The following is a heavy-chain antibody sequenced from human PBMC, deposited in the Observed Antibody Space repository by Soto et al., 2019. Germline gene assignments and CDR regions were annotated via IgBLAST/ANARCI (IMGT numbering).Heavy chain of an antibody. CDR2: INHRGST. Sequence: SETLSLTCAVYGGSFIGYYCIFIRQPPFKWLEWIVEINHRGSTNYNPSLKSRVTISVDTSKNQFSLKLSSVTAADTAVYYCARDRIAARVRWFDPWGQGTLVTVSS. J-gene: IGHJ5*02. CDR3: ARDRIAARVRWFDP. V-gene: IGHV4-34*01. CDR1: GGSFIGYY. D-gene: IGHD6-6*01.